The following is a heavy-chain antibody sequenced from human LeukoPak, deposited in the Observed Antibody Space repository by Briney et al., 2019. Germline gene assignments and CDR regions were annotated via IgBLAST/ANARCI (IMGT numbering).Heavy chain of an antibody. V-gene: IGHV1-8*01. J-gene: IGHJ6*03. CDR3: ARVVMKAFYYYYMDV. D-gene: IGHD2-21*01. Sequence: GASVKVSCKASGYTFSDYDVNWVRQAPGQGLEWMGWMNPTSGDTGYAQKFQGRVTMTRSMSKNTAYMELSRLRSEDTAVYFCARVVMKAFYYYYMDVWEKGPQSPSH. CDR1: GYTFSDYD. CDR2: MNPTSGDT.